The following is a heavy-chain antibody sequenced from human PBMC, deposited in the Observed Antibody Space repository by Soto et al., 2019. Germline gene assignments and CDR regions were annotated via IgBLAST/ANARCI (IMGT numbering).Heavy chain of an antibody. V-gene: IGHV2-5*02. CDR1: GFSLSTSGVG. Sequence: SGPTLVKPTQTLTLTCTFSGFSLSTSGVGVGWIRQPPGKALEWLALIYWDDDKRYSPSLKSRLTITKDTSKNQVVLTMTNMDPVDTATYYCAHSVGRITFGGVIVPWFDYWGQGTLVTVSS. CDR2: IYWDDDK. J-gene: IGHJ4*02. D-gene: IGHD3-16*02. CDR3: AHSVGRITFGGVIVPWFDY.